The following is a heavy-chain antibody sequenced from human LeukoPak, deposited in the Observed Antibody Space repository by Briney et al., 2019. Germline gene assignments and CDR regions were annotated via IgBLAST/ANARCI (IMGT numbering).Heavy chain of an antibody. Sequence: GGSLRLSCAASGFTFSSYAMHWVRQAPGKGLEWVAVISYDGSNKYYADSVKGRFTISRDNAKNSLYLQMNSLRAEDTAVYYCASKGREHIDYWGQGTLVTVSS. V-gene: IGHV3-30-3*01. CDR1: GFTFSSYA. CDR3: ASKGREHIDY. J-gene: IGHJ4*02. D-gene: IGHD1/OR15-1a*01. CDR2: ISYDGSNK.